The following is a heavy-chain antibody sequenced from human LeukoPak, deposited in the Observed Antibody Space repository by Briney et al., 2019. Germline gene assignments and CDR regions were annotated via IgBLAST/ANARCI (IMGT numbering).Heavy chain of an antibody. CDR1: GFTFDDYA. CDR2: ISGDGGST. Sequence: GGSLRLSCEASGFTFDDYAMHWVRQAPGKGLEWVSLISGDGGSTYYADSVKGRFTISRDNSKNSLYLQMNSLRTEDTALYYCAKGDGYNYYFDYWGQGTLVTVSS. J-gene: IGHJ4*02. CDR3: AKGDGYNYYFDY. V-gene: IGHV3-43*02. D-gene: IGHD5-24*01.